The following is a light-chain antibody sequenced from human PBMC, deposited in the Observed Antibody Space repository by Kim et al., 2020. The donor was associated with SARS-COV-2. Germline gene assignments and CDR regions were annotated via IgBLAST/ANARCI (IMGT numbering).Light chain of an antibody. CDR1: GSNVGNTY. V-gene: IGLV1-51*01. CDR2: DND. CDR3: GTWDSSLRVV. J-gene: IGLJ2*01. Sequence: PGQKVTLSCSGSGSNVGNTYVSWYQQLPGTAPKLRIYDNDKRPSGIPDRFSGSKSGTSATLGITGLQTGDEADYYCGTWDSSLRVVFGGGTQLTVL.